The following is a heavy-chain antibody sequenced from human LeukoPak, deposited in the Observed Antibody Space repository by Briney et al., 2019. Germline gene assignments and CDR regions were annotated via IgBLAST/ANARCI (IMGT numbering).Heavy chain of an antibody. Sequence: SETLSLTCTVSGGSISSYYWSWIRQPPGKGLEWIGYIYYSGSTNYNPSLKSRVTISVDTSKNQFSLKLSSVTAADTAVYFCTRDTGTTGEVKFDPWGQGTLVTVSS. J-gene: IGHJ5*02. V-gene: IGHV4-59*01. CDR3: TRDTGTTGEVKFDP. CDR2: IYYSGST. D-gene: IGHD4-17*01. CDR1: GGSISSYY.